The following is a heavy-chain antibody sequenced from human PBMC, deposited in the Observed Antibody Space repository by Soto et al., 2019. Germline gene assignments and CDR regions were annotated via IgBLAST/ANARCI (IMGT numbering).Heavy chain of an antibody. CDR1: GGSISSAAYC. J-gene: IGHJ4*02. CDR3: ARGPSGDKVDY. CDR2: IYDGGTT. V-gene: IGHV4-30-4*01. Sequence: QVQLQESGPRLVSPSQTLSLTSTVSGGSISSAAYCWSWIRQSPDKGLEWIGHIYDGGTTYSSPSLKGRVTISADTSETQFSLKLNSVSAADTAVYYCARGPSGDKVDYWGQGIQVTVSS. D-gene: IGHD7-27*01.